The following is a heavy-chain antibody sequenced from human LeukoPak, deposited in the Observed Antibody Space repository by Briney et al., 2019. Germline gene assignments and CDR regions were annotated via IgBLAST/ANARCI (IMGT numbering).Heavy chain of an antibody. V-gene: IGHV4-59*01. Sequence: SETLSLTCTVSGGSISRYYRSWIRQPPGKGLEWIGYIYYSGSTNYNPSLKSRVTISVDTSKNQFSLKLSSVTAADTAVYYCARPIAPSSGYYYYMDVWGKGTTVTVSS. CDR3: ARPIAPSSGYYYYMDV. CDR2: IYYSGST. J-gene: IGHJ6*03. D-gene: IGHD6-6*01. CDR1: GGSISRYY.